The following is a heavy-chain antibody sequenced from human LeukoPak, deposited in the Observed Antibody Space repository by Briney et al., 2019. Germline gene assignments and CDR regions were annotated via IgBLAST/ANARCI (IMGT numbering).Heavy chain of an antibody. CDR1: GGSFSGYY. CDR3: ARDPARPRNYYGSGSFVYYGMDV. V-gene: IGHV4-34*01. D-gene: IGHD3-10*01. Sequence: SETLSLTCTVYGGSFSGYYWSWIRQPPGKGLEWIGEIKHSGSTNYNPSLKSRVTISVDTSKNQFSLKLSSVTAADTAVYYCARDPARPRNYYGSGSFVYYGMDVWGKGTTVTVSS. CDR2: IKHSGST. J-gene: IGHJ6*04.